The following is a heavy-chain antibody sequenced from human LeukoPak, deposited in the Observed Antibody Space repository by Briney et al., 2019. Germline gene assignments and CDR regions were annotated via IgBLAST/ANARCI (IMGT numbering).Heavy chain of an antibody. CDR1: GGSISSGDYY. D-gene: IGHD3-10*01. Sequence: SQTLSLTCTVSGGSISSGDYYWRWIRQPPGRGLEWIGYIYYSGSTYYNPSLKSRVTISVDTSKNQFSLKLSSVTAADTAVYYCASGGGYYADYWGQGTLVTVSS. CDR2: IYYSGST. CDR3: ASGGGYYADY. J-gene: IGHJ4*02. V-gene: IGHV4-30-4*01.